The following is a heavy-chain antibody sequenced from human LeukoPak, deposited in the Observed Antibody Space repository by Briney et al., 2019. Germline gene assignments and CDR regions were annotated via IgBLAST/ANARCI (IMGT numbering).Heavy chain of an antibody. J-gene: IGHJ4*02. CDR3: ARTLRGYCSSTSCYHGY. D-gene: IGHD2-2*01. CDR1: GFTFSSYW. V-gene: IGHV3-74*01. Sequence: GSLRLSCAASGFTFSSYWMHWVRQAPGKGLVWVSRINTDGSSTSYADSVKGRFTISRDNAKNTLYLQMNSLRAEDTAVYYCARTLRGYCSSTSCYHGYWGQGTLVTVSS. CDR2: INTDGSST.